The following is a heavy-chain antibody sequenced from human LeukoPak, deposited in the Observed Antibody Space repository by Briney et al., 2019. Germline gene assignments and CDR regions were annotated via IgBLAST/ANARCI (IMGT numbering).Heavy chain of an antibody. D-gene: IGHD5-12*01. Sequence: PSETLSLTCAVSGGSFSGYYWSWIRQPPGKGLEWIGEINHSGSTNYNPSLKSRVTISVDTSKNQFSLNLSSVTAADTAVYYCARGKVATIEYWGQGTLVTVSS. CDR3: ARGKVATIEY. J-gene: IGHJ4*02. V-gene: IGHV4-34*01. CDR1: GGSFSGYY. CDR2: INHSGST.